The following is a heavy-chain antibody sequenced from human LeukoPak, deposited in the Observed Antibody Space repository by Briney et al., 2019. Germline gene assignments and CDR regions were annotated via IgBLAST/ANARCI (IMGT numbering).Heavy chain of an antibody. J-gene: IGHJ4*02. CDR2: INPSGGST. Sequence: GASVKVSCKASGYTFTSYYMHWVRQAPGQGLEWMGIINPSGGSTSYAQKFQGRVTMTRDMSTSTVYMELSSLRSEDTAVYYCAREASPEGIVVVPAAMGDYWGQGTLVTVSS. CDR3: AREASPEGIVVVPAAMGDY. V-gene: IGHV1-46*01. D-gene: IGHD2-2*01. CDR1: GYTFTSYY.